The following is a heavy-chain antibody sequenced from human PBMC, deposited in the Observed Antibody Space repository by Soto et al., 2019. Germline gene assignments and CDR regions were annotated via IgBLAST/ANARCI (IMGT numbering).Heavy chain of an antibody. Sequence: PSETLSLTCTVSGGSVSSGSYYLRWIRQPPGKGLEWIGYISYSGSTNYNPSLKSRVTISADTSKNQFSLKLSSVTAADTAVYYCAREPTTVTNYYYYALDVWGQGTTVTVSS. CDR2: ISYSGST. J-gene: IGHJ6*02. CDR1: GGSVSSGSYY. V-gene: IGHV4-61*01. CDR3: AREPTTVTNYYYYALDV. D-gene: IGHD4-17*01.